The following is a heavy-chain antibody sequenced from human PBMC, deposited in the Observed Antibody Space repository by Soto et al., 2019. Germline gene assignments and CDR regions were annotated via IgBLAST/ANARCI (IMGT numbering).Heavy chain of an antibody. CDR2: IYYSGST. CDR3: ARAYYYDSSGYYWDH. Sequence: PSETLSLTCTVSGGSISSYYWSWIRQPPGKGLEWIGYIYYSGSTNYNPSLKSRVTISVDTSKNQFSLKLSSVTAADTAVYYCARAYYYDSSGYYWDHWGQGTLVTVYS. CDR1: GGSISSYY. J-gene: IGHJ4*02. D-gene: IGHD3-22*01. V-gene: IGHV4-59*01.